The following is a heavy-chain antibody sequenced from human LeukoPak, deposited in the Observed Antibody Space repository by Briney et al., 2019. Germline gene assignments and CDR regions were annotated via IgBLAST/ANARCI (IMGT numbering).Heavy chain of an antibody. CDR3: ARDDCGDTCYPGGY. CDR1: GYIFTKYV. J-gene: IGHJ4*02. V-gene: IGHV1-3*01. D-gene: IGHD2-21*01. Sequence: AAVKVSCKASGYIFTKYVVHWVRQAPGQRPEWMGWIKAGNGDTKYSQNFQDRLTITRDTSASTVYMELSSLTSEDTALYYCARDDCGDTCYPGGYWGQGTLVTVSS. CDR2: IKAGNGDT.